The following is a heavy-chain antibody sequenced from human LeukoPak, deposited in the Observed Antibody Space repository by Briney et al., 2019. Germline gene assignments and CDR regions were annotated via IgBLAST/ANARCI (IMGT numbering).Heavy chain of an antibody. CDR2: ISYDGSNK. V-gene: IGHV3-30-3*01. J-gene: IGHJ4*02. D-gene: IGHD1-26*01. CDR3: ARDLRGATFDY. Sequence: GGSLRLSCAASGFTFSSYAMHWVRQAPGKGLEWVAVISYDGSNKYYADSVKGRFTISRDNSKNTLYLQMNSLRAEDTAVYYCARDLRGATFDYWGQGTLVTVSS. CDR1: GFTFSSYA.